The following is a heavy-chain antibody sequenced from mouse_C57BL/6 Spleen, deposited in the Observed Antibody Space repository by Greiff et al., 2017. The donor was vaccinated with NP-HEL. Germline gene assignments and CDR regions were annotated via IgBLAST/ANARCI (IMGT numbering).Heavy chain of an antibody. Sequence: EVKLVESGPELVKPGASVKMSCKASGYTFTDSNMHWVKQSHGKSLEWIGYINPNNGGTSYNQKFKGKATLTVNKSSSTAYMELRSLTSEDSAVYYCATGANWDFDYWGQGTTLTVSS. V-gene: IGHV1-22*01. J-gene: IGHJ2*01. D-gene: IGHD4-1*01. CDR1: GYTFTDSN. CDR2: INPNNGGT. CDR3: ATGANWDFDY.